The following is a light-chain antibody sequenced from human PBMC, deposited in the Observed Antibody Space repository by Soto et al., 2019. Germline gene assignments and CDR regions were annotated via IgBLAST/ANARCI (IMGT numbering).Light chain of an antibody. CDR3: QQLTDWPPQWT. CDR1: ETVNSNY. CDR2: GAS. J-gene: IGKJ1*01. V-gene: IGKV3D-20*02. Sequence: ILLTQSPCTLSLAPGARATLSCRASETVNSNYLAWYQQKRGQAPRLLIYGASRRATGIPARFSGSGSGTDFTLTISSLEPEDFAVYYCQQLTDWPPQWTFGQGTKVVIK.